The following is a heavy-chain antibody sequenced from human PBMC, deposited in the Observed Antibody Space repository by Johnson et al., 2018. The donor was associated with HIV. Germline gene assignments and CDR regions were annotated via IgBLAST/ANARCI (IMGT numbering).Heavy chain of an antibody. CDR3: ARVWVRYYYDSSDGALDI. CDR2: ISYDGSNK. CDR1: GFTFSSYA. Sequence: QVQLVESGGGVVQPGRSLRLSCAASGFTFSSYAMHWVRQAPGKGLEWVAVISYDGSNKYYADSVKGRFTISRDNSKNTLYLQMNSLRAEDTAVYYCARVWVRYYYDSSDGALDIWGQGTMVTVSS. V-gene: IGHV3-30-3*01. J-gene: IGHJ3*02. D-gene: IGHD3-22*01.